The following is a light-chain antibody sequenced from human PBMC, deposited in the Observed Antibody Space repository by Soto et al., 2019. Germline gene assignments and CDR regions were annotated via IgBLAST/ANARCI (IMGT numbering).Light chain of an antibody. Sequence: TQSPPSMAASVGDRVTITCRASQDIGNWMTWYQQKPGQAPRLLIYGASSRATGIPDRFSGSGSGTDFTLTIRSLEPEDFAVYYCQHRDSWWTFGQGTKVDIK. J-gene: IGKJ1*01. V-gene: IGKV3D-11*01. CDR2: GAS. CDR3: QHRDSWWT. CDR1: QDIGNW.